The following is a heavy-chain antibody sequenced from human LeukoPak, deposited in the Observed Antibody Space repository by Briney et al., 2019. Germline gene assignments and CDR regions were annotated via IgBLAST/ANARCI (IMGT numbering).Heavy chain of an antibody. CDR3: ARDRNYDILTGLDY. CDR2: IYNDGTYK. Sequence: GGSLRLSCVASGFDFSSHAMHWVRQAPGKGLQWVAVIYNDGTYKYYTVSVKGRFTISRDNSKNTLYLQMNSLRAEDTAVYYCARDRNYDILTGLDYWGQGTLVTVSS. J-gene: IGHJ4*02. CDR1: GFDFSSHA. D-gene: IGHD3-9*01. V-gene: IGHV3-30*03.